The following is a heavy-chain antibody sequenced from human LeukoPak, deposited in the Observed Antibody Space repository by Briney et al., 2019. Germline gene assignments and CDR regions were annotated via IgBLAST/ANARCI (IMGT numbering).Heavy chain of an antibody. V-gene: IGHV3-11*05. CDR3: ARDGMSDYDYFDY. Sequence: GGSLRLSCAASGFSFSSYWMSWIRQAPGKGLEWVSYISSSTSHTNYADSVEGRFTISRDNAKNSLYLHMNSLRAEDTAVYYCARDGMSDYDYFDYWGQGTLVTVSS. CDR1: GFSFSSYW. CDR2: ISSSTSHT. J-gene: IGHJ4*02. D-gene: IGHD5-12*01.